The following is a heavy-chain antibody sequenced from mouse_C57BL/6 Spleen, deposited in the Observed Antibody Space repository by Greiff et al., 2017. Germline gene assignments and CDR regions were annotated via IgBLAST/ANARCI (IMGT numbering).Heavy chain of an antibody. CDR1: GYTFTSYT. J-gene: IGHJ4*01. D-gene: IGHD2-4*01. CDR3: AREGGLDYDYDGYAMDY. CDR2: INPSSGYT. V-gene: IGHV1-4*01. Sequence: QVQLQQSGAEPARPGASVKMSCKASGYTFTSYTMHWVKQRPGQGLEWIGYINPSSGYTKYNQKFKDKATLTADKSSSTAYMQLSSLTSEDSAVYYCAREGGLDYDYDGYAMDYWGQGTSVTVSS.